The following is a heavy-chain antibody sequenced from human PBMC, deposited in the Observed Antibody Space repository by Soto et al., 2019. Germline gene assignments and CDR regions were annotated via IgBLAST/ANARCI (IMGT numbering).Heavy chain of an antibody. CDR2: IIPILGIA. CDR3: ARARAASALDI. V-gene: IGHV1-69*04. D-gene: IGHD6-25*01. Sequence: GASVKVSCKASGYTFTSYYMHWVRQAPGQGLEWMGRIIPILGIANYAQKFQGRVTITADKSTSTAYMELSSLRSEDTAVYYCARARAASALDIWGQGTMVTVSS. CDR1: GYTFTSYY. J-gene: IGHJ3*02.